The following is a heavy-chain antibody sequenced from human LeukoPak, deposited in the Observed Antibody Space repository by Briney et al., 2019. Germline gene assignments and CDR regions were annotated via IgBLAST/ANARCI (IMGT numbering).Heavy chain of an antibody. Sequence: GGSLRLSCAASGFTFDDYAMHWVRQAPGKGLEWVSGIGWNSGSIGYADSVKGRFTISRDNAKNSLYLQMNSLRAEDTALYYCARVNTGLDYWGQGTLVTVYS. V-gene: IGHV3-9*01. CDR2: IGWNSGSI. D-gene: IGHD7-27*01. J-gene: IGHJ4*02. CDR3: ARVNTGLDY. CDR1: GFTFDDYA.